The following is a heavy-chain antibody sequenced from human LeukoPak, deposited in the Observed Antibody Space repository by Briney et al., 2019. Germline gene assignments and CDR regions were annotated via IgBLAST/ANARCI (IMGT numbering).Heavy chain of an antibody. Sequence: MSGGSLRLSCAASGFTFSSYWMNWVRQAPGKGLEWVSSISSSSSYIYYADSVKGRFTISRDNAKNSLYLQMNSLRVEDTAVYYCARAPTFSGWFDYWGQGTLVTVSS. D-gene: IGHD6-19*01. CDR3: ARAPTFSGWFDY. CDR1: GFTFSSYW. J-gene: IGHJ4*02. CDR2: ISSSSSYI. V-gene: IGHV3-21*01.